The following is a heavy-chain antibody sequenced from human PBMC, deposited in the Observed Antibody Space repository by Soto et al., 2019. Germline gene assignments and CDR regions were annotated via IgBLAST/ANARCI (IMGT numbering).Heavy chain of an antibody. V-gene: IGHV1-58*01. J-gene: IGHJ4*02. CDR1: GFSFTSST. D-gene: IGHD3-22*01. CDR3: TSGGYHDSGGYSYDF. Sequence: QIQLVQSGPEVKKPGTSVKVSCKASGFSFTSSTVQWVRQLRGQRVEWIGWIVVGSGHTIYAQKFRGRVIVPRDKSTSTAYMELSSLTSGDTAVYYCTSGGYHDSGGYSYDFWGQGKLVTVSP. CDR2: IVVGSGHT.